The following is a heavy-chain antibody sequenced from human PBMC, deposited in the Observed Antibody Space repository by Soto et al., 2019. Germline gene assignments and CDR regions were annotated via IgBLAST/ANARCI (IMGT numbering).Heavy chain of an antibody. D-gene: IGHD6-25*01. CDR2: TYHRGST. CDR3: ASIGGYHRHLDY. CDR1: GVSISSYF. V-gene: IGHV4-59*01. J-gene: IGHJ4*02. Sequence: SETLSLTCSVSGVSISSYFWSWIRQAPGRGLEWIGYTYHRGSTNYSPSLKSRVAISLDTSENQFSLKVNSVTAADTAVYYCASIGGYHRHLDYWGQGTPVTVSS.